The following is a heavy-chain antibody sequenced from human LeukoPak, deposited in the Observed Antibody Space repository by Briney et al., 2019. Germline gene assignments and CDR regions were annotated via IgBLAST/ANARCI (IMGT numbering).Heavy chain of an antibody. CDR1: GFIVNDHA. Sequence: GRSLRLSCVASGFIVNDHAMHWVRQTPGKGLEWVAGVFWNGVDKGYADSVKGRFTIFRDNAKNSMYLQMNSLRIEDTALYYCSKGISGGGLGVWGPGTPVTVSS. V-gene: IGHV3-9*01. D-gene: IGHD3-10*01. CDR3: SKGISGGGLGV. J-gene: IGHJ6*02. CDR2: VFWNGVDK.